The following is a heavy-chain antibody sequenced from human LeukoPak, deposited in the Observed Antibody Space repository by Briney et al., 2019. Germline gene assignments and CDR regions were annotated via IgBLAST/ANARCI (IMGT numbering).Heavy chain of an antibody. D-gene: IGHD1-20*01. Sequence: GGSLRLSCAASGFTFTNAWMNWVRQAPGKGLEWVGRIKSKADGETIDYAAPVKGRFTFSRDDSKNVLYLQMNSLKSEDTAVYYCSTLTSRGLSDSWGQGTLVTVSS. CDR2: IKSKADGETI. CDR3: STLTSRGLSDS. CDR1: GFTFTNAW. J-gene: IGHJ4*02. V-gene: IGHV3-15*07.